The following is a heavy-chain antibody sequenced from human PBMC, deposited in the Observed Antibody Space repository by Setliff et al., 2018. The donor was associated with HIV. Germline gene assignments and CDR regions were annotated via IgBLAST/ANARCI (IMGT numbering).Heavy chain of an antibody. CDR3: ARGQPQGGGTYWSAFDI. CDR1: GGFISNTY. J-gene: IGHJ3*02. D-gene: IGHD1-26*01. CDR2: VYYTGAS. V-gene: IGHV4-59*01. Sequence: SETLSLTCTVSGGFISNTYWSWIRQPPGKGLEWLGFVYYTGASDYNPSFKSRLTISLDTSRTHFSLKLTSVTAADTAVYYCARGQPQGGGTYWSAFDIWGRGTMGTVSS.